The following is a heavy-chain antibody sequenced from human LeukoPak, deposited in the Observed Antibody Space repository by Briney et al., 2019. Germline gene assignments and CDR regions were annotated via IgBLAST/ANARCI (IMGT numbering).Heavy chain of an antibody. Sequence: ASVKVSCKASGGTFSSYAISWVRQAPGQGLEWMGGIIPIFGTANYAQKFQGRVTITADKSTSTAYMELSSLRSEDTAVYYCVFSIGQWLAFDYWGQGTLVTVSS. D-gene: IGHD6-19*01. J-gene: IGHJ4*02. CDR1: GGTFSSYA. V-gene: IGHV1-69*06. CDR2: IIPIFGTA. CDR3: VFSIGQWLAFDY.